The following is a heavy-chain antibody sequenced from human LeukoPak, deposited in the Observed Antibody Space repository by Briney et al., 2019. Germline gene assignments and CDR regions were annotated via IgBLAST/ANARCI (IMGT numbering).Heavy chain of an antibody. Sequence: GASVKVSCKASGYTFTSYAISWVRQAPGQGLEWMGGIIPIFGTANYAQKFQGRVTITADGSTSTAYMELSSLRSEDTAVYYCARRCWSTSCSWGGGFDPWGQGTPVTVSS. CDR2: IIPIFGTA. J-gene: IGHJ5*01. V-gene: IGHV1-69*13. CDR3: ARRCWSTSCSWGGGFDP. CDR1: GYTFTSYA. D-gene: IGHD2-2*01.